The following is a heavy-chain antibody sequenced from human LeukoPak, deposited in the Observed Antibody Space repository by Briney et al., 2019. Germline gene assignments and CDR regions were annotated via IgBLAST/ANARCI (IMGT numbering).Heavy chain of an antibody. Sequence: SQTLSLTCTVSGGSISSGGYYWSWIRQHPGKGLEWIGYIYYSGSTYYNPSLKSRVTISVDTSKNQFSLKLSSVTAAGTAVYFCAGAKGGFDVTFDPWGQGNLVTVSS. D-gene: IGHD3-16*01. V-gene: IGHV4-31*03. J-gene: IGHJ5*02. CDR3: AGAKGGFDVTFDP. CDR1: GGSISSGGYY. CDR2: IYYSGST.